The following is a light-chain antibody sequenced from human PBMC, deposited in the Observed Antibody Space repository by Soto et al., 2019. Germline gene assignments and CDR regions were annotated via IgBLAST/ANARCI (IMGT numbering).Light chain of an antibody. Sequence: DILMTPSPSTLYSSVGDRVTISCRASQTINSWLVWYQQRPGKAPKVLIYKASNLGSGVPSSFSGSGSGTEFSLTISSLQPDDFATYYCQQYNSFPCTFGRGTKLDI. CDR2: KAS. V-gene: IGKV1-5*03. J-gene: IGKJ2*02. CDR3: QQYNSFPCT. CDR1: QTINSW.